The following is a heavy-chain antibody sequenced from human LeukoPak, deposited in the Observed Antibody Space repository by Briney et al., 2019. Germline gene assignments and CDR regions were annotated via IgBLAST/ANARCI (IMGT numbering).Heavy chain of an antibody. D-gene: IGHD5-18*01. J-gene: IGHJ6*02. V-gene: IGHV4-30-2*01. Sequence: KPSETLSLTCAVSGGSISSGGYSWSWIRQPPGKGLEWIGYIYHSGSTYYNPSLKSRVTISVDRSKNQFSLKLSSVTAADTAVYYCARGRVSYGLGYYYYGMDVWGQGTTVTVSS. CDR3: ARGRVSYGLGYYYYGMDV. CDR2: IYHSGST. CDR1: GGSISSGGYS.